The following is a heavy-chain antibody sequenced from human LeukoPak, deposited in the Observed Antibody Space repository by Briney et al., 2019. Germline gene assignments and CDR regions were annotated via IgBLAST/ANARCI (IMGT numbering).Heavy chain of an antibody. D-gene: IGHD5-18*01. V-gene: IGHV3-21*01. J-gene: IGHJ3*02. CDR2: ISSSSSYI. CDR1: GFTFSSYS. Sequence: KTGGSLRLSCAASGFTFSSYSMNWVRQAPGRGLEWVSSISSSSSYIYYADSVKGRFTISRDNAKNSLYLQMNSLRAEDTAVYYCARDRQYSYAPDAFDIWGQGTMVTVSS. CDR3: ARDRQYSYAPDAFDI.